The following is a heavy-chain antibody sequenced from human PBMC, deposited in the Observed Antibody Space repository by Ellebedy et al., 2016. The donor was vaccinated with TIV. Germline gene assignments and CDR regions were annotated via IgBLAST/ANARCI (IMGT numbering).Heavy chain of an antibody. Sequence: GESLKISCVASGFSFSNYWINCVRQVPGKGLVWVSRINSDGSGTSYADSVKGRFRIARDNAENTVSLQMNSLRAEDTAIYYCARDRWAEYTFDIWGQGTMVTVSS. CDR3: ARDRWAEYTFDI. CDR1: GFSFSNYW. V-gene: IGHV3-74*01. CDR2: INSDGSGT. J-gene: IGHJ3*02. D-gene: IGHD6-6*01.